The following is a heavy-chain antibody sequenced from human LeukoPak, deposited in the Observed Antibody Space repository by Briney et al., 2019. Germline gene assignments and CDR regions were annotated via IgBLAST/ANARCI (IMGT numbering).Heavy chain of an antibody. CDR1: GYTVTGYY. J-gene: IGHJ3*02. V-gene: IGHV1-2*02. Sequence: ASGKVSCKASGYTVTGYYMHWVRQAPGQGLEWMGWINPNSGGTNYAQKFQGRVTMTRDTSISTAYMELSRLRSDDTAVYYCARDQWLLRGGDHDAFDIWGQGTMVTVSS. CDR2: INPNSGGT. D-gene: IGHD6-19*01. CDR3: ARDQWLLRGGDHDAFDI.